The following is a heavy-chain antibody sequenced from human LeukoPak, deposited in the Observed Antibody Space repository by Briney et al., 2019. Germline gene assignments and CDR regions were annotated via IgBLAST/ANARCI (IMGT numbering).Heavy chain of an antibody. CDR1: GYTFTSYD. CDR3: ARGRYGSSTSCYNY. D-gene: IGHD2-2*02. Sequence: ASVKVSCKASGYTFTSYDINWVRQATGQGLEWMGWMNPNSGNTGYAQKFQGRVTMTRNTSISTAYMELSGLRSEDTAVYYCARGRYGSSTSCYNYWGQGTLVTVSS. J-gene: IGHJ4*02. V-gene: IGHV1-8*01. CDR2: MNPNSGNT.